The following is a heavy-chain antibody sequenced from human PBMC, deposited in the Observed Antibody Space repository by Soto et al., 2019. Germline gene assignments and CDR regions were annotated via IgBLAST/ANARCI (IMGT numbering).Heavy chain of an antibody. D-gene: IGHD4-17*01. CDR1: GGSISSYY. V-gene: IGHV4-59*01. CDR3: ARGGVGDYVSRHYYYYGMDV. Sequence: SETLSLTCTVSGGSISSYYWTWIRQPPGKGLEWIGYIYYSGSTNHNPSLKSRVAISVDTSKNQFSLKLSSVTAADTAVYYCARGGVGDYVSRHYYYYGMDVWGQGTTVTVS. J-gene: IGHJ6*02. CDR2: IYYSGST.